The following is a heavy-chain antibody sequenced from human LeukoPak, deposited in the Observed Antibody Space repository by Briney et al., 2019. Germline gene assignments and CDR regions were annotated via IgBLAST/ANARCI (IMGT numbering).Heavy chain of an antibody. V-gene: IGHV3-23*01. CDR1: GLTFSSYA. Sequence: GGSLGPSWAASGLTFSSYAMSWFGRAPGKGLGWVSAISGSGGSTYYADSVKGRFTISRDNSKNTLYLQMNSLRAEDTAVYYCAKGYSPLAEYFQHWGQGTLVTVSS. J-gene: IGHJ1*01. CDR2: ISGSGGST. D-gene: IGHD4-11*01. CDR3: AKGYSPLAEYFQH.